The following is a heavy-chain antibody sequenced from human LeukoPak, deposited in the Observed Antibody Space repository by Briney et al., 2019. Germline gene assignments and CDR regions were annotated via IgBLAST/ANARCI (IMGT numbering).Heavy chain of an antibody. CDR1: GGSISSYY. J-gene: IGHJ4*02. D-gene: IGHD5-18*01. Sequence: KPSETLSLTCTVSGGSISSYYWSWIRQPPGKGLEWIGYIYYSGSTNYNPSLKSRVTISVDTSKNQFSLKLSSVTAADTAVYYCARDRGTAMALTLFDYWGQGTLVTVSS. V-gene: IGHV4-59*01. CDR2: IYYSGST. CDR3: ARDRGTAMALTLFDY.